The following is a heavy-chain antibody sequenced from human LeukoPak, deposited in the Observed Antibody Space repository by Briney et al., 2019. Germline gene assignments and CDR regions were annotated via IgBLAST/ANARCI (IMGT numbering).Heavy chain of an antibody. Sequence: SVKVSCKASGGTFSSYAVSWVRQAPGQGLEWMGGIIPIFGTANYAQKFQGRVTITADESTSTAYMELSSLRSEDTAVYYCARDYPFTAVVLGIVAYYGMDVWGQGTTVTVSS. D-gene: IGHD2-8*02. J-gene: IGHJ6*02. CDR1: GGTFSSYA. V-gene: IGHV1-69*13. CDR2: IIPIFGTA. CDR3: ARDYPFTAVVLGIVAYYGMDV.